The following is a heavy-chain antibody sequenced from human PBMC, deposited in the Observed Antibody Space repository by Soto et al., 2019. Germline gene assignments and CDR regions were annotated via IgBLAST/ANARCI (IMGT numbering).Heavy chain of an antibody. D-gene: IGHD4-17*01. CDR2: ISYDGSIK. V-gene: IGHV3-30*18. J-gene: IGHJ4*02. CDR3: AKVLLRTTTVVTPLISDY. Sequence: QVQLVESGGGVVQPGRSLRLSCAASGFTFSSYGMHWVRQAPGKGLEWVSVISYDGSIKYYAYSVKGRFTISRDNSKNTLYLQMNSLRAEDTAVYYCAKVLLRTTTVVTPLISDYWGQGTLVTVSS. CDR1: GFTFSSYG.